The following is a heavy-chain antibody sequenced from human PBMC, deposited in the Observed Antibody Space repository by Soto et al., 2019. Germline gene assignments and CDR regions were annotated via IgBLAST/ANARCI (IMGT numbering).Heavy chain of an antibody. CDR1: GFTLSSYD. Sequence: EVQLVESGGGLVQPGGSLRLSCAASGFTLSSYDIHWVRQATGEGLAWVSGIGSGGDTHYADSVKGRFIISREDGKNSLDLQMNNLRVGETAVYYCTRKTPPTGMEVWGQGATVTVSS. D-gene: IGHD2-15*01. CDR2: IGSGGDT. CDR3: TRKTPPTGMEV. V-gene: IGHV3-13*01. J-gene: IGHJ6*02.